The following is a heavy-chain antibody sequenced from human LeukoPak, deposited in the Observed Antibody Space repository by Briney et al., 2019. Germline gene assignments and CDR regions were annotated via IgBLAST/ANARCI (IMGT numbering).Heavy chain of an antibody. Sequence: ASVKVSCKASGYTFTGYYMHWARQAPGQGLEWMGWINPNSGDTNYAQKFQGRVTMTRDTSISTAYMELSRLRSDDTAVYYCARARGSYSFDYWGQGTMVSVSS. J-gene: IGHJ4*02. CDR3: ARARGSYSFDY. V-gene: IGHV1-2*02. CDR2: INPNSGDT. CDR1: GYTFTGYY. D-gene: IGHD1-26*01.